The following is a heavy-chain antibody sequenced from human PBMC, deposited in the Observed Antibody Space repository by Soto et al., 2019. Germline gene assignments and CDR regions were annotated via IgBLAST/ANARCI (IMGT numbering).Heavy chain of an antibody. CDR1: GDSISTVDYF. J-gene: IGHJ4*02. D-gene: IGHD3-10*01. Sequence: SETLSLTCSVSGDSISTVDYFWAWIRQPPGQALEYIGYIYKSTTTYYNPSFERRVAMSVDTSRNQFSLKLTSVTAADTAVYFCARLVYDTRLNYMYFDFWGPGTLVTVS. CDR2: IYKSTTT. CDR3: ARLVYDTRLNYMYFDF. V-gene: IGHV4-39*07.